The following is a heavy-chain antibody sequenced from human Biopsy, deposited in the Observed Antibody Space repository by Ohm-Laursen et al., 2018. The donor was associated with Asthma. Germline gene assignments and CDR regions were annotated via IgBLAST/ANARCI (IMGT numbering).Heavy chain of an antibody. Sequence: SVKVSCKASGVSLRNYGLSGYGFSWLRQAPGQGLEWMGGIIPIFGTANYAQKFQGRVTITADESTSTAYMELSSLRSEDTAVYYCARERIAARQRRYYFDYWGQGTLVTVSS. CDR1: GVSLRNYGLSGYG. CDR2: IIPIFGTA. CDR3: ARERIAARQRRYYFDY. V-gene: IGHV1-69*13. J-gene: IGHJ4*02. D-gene: IGHD6-6*01.